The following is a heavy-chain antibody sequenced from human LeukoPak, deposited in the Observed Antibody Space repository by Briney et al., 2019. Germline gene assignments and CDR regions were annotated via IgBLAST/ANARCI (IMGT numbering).Heavy chain of an antibody. D-gene: IGHD3-22*01. V-gene: IGHV3-23*01. J-gene: IGHJ4*02. CDR1: GFTFSSYG. CDR3: ARGYYDSSGYYYEDY. CDR2: ISGSGGST. Sequence: GGSLRLSCAASGFTFSSYGMSWVRQAPGKGLEWVSAISGSGGSTYYADSVKGRFTISRDNSKNTLYLQMNSLRAEDTAVYYCARGYYDSSGYYYEDYWGQGTLVTVSS.